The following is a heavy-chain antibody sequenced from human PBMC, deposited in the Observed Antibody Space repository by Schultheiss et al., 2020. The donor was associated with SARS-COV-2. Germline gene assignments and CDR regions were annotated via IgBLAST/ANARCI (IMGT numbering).Heavy chain of an antibody. CDR1: GFTVSSNY. Sequence: GGSLRLSCAASGFTVSSNYMSWVRQAPGKGLEWVSFICCGDKTEYAESVKGRFTISRDDSKNTLYLHINSLRAEDTAVYYCARAPMSREPPDYWGLGTLVTVSS. V-gene: IGHV3-66*01. CDR2: ICCGDKT. J-gene: IGHJ4*02. CDR3: ARAPMSREPPDY. D-gene: IGHD1-26*01.